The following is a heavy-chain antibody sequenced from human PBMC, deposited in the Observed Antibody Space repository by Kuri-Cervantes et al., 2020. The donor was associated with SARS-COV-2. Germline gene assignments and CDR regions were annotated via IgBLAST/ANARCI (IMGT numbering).Heavy chain of an antibody. D-gene: IGHD6-13*01. J-gene: IGHJ4*02. V-gene: IGHV4-39*01. CDR1: GGSITSSAYY. Sequence: SETLSLTCTVSGGSITSSAYYWGWVRQPPGKGLEWIATIYHSGSTYYNPSLKSRVTISIDTSKNQFSLKLSSVTDADTAVYYCARNSAFSSSWPLDNWGQGTLVTVSS. CDR3: ARNSAFSSSWPLDN. CDR2: IYHSGST.